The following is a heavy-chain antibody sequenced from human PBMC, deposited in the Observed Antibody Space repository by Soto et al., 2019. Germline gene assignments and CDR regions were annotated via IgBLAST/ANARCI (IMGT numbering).Heavy chain of an antibody. Sequence: PGGSLRLSCAASGFTFSSYAMHWVRQAPGKGLEWVAVISYDGSNKYYADSVKGRFTISRDNSKNTLYLQMNSMRAEDTAVYYCARDRDRRWKYYYYGMDVWGQGTTVSVSS. J-gene: IGHJ6*02. V-gene: IGHV3-30-3*01. CDR3: ARDRDRRWKYYYYGMDV. D-gene: IGHD1-1*01. CDR1: GFTFSSYA. CDR2: ISYDGSNK.